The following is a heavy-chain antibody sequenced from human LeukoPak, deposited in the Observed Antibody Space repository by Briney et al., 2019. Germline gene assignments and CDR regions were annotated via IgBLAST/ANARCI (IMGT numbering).Heavy chain of an antibody. CDR3: ARELAAYDAFDI. Sequence: ASVTDSCKGSGGTFSSYANSWVRQAPGRGLEGMGGIIPIFGTANYAQKFQASVTITPDESTSTAYMELSSLRSEDTAVYYCARELAAYDAFDIWGQGTMVTVSS. D-gene: IGHD6-6*01. CDR2: IIPIFGTA. CDR1: GGTFSSYA. V-gene: IGHV1-69*13. J-gene: IGHJ3*02.